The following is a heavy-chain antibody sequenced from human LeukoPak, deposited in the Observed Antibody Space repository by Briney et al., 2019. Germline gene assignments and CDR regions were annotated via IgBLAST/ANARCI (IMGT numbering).Heavy chain of an antibody. CDR2: INSDGSST. Sequence: PGGSLRLSCAASGFSFISYWMHWVRQAPGKGLVWVSRINSDGSSTSYADSVKGRFTISRDNAKNTLYLQMNSLRAEDTAVYYCARGFGYDNILTYWGQGTLVTVSS. J-gene: IGHJ4*02. D-gene: IGHD5-12*01. V-gene: IGHV3-74*01. CDR1: GFSFISYW. CDR3: ARGFGYDNILTY.